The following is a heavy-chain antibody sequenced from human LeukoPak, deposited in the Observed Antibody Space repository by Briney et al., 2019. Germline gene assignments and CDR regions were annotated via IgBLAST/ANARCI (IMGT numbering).Heavy chain of an antibody. D-gene: IGHD1-26*01. CDR2: INPNSGGT. CDR1: GYTFTGYY. V-gene: IGHV1-2*02. J-gene: IGHJ3*02. CDR3: ARERSYGLLNAFVI. Sequence: ASVKVSCKASGYTFTGYYMHWVRQAPGQGLEWMGWINPNSGGTNYAQKFQGRVTMTRDTSISTAYMELSRLRSDDTAVYYCARERSYGLLNAFVIWGQGTMVTVSS.